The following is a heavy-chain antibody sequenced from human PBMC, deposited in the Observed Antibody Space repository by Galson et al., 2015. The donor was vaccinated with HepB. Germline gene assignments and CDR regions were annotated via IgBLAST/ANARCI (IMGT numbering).Heavy chain of an antibody. CDR1: GFIFSSYG. Sequence: SLRLSCAASGFIFSSYGMHWVRQGQGKGLEWVALISDDGTKKYYADSVKGRFTMSRDNSKNTLYLQMNSLRAEDTALYYCAKERIVARRSPVDSWGQGTLVTVSS. CDR3: AKERIVARRSPVDS. J-gene: IGHJ4*02. D-gene: IGHD6-6*01. CDR2: ISDDGTKK. V-gene: IGHV3-30*18.